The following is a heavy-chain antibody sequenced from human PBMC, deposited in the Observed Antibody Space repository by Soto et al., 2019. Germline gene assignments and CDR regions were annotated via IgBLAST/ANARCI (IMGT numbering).Heavy chain of an antibody. CDR2: IYYSGST. CDR3: ARRWGTTFDY. CDR1: GGSISSYY. J-gene: IGHJ4*02. D-gene: IGHD3-16*01. V-gene: IGHV4-59*08. Sequence: QVQLQESGPGLVKPSETLSLTCTVSGGSISSYYWSWIRQPPGKGLEWIGYIYYSGSTNYNPSLKSRVTLSVDTSKNQYSLNLSSVTAADTAVYYCARRWGTTFDYWGQGTLVTVSS.